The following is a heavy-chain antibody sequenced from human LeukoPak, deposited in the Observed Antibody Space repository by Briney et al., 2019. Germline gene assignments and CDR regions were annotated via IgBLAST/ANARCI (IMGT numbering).Heavy chain of an antibody. J-gene: IGHJ6*03. V-gene: IGHV4-59*01. CDR3: ARVYSYYYMDV. CDR2: IYYTGST. CDR1: GGSMSSYD. Sequence: SETLSLTCTVSGGSMSSYDWSWIRQPPGKGLQWIGYIYYTGSTNYNPSLRSRVTISVDTSKNRFSLKLSSVTAADTAVYYCARVYSYYYMDVWGKGTTVTVSS.